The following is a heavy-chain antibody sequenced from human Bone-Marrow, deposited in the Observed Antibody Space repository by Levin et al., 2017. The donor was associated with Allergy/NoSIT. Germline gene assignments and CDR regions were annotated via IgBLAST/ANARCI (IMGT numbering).Heavy chain of an antibody. D-gene: IGHD6-19*01. Sequence: HGGSLRLSCAASGFTVSNYYMIWVRQAPGKGLEWVSVIFSAGSAYYADSVKGRFTISRDNSKNTLFLQINSLRAEDTAVYYCAAFRPEYSSGRSYFDYWGQGTLVTVSS. CDR1: GFTVSNYY. CDR3: AAFRPEYSSGRSYFDY. J-gene: IGHJ4*02. V-gene: IGHV3-66*02. CDR2: IFSAGSA.